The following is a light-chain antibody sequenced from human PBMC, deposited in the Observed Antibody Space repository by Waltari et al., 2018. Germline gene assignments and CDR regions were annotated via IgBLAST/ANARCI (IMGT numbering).Light chain of an antibody. J-gene: IGKJ4*01. CDR1: QSVRSN. Sequence: EVVMTQSPATLSVSPGETATLSCRASQSVRSNLAWYQQKAGQAPRLLIYGASTRATASPARFSGSGSGTEFTLTISSLQSEDVALYFCQQYNNWPPLTFGGGTKVEIK. CDR3: QQYNNWPPLT. CDR2: GAS. V-gene: IGKV3-15*01.